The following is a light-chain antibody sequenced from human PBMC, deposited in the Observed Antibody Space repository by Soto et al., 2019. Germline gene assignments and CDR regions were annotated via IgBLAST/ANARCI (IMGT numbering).Light chain of an antibody. Sequence: EVVLTQSPATLSVSPGERATLSCRASQSVSSNVAWYQQKPGQAPRLLIYGAFTRATGIPDRFSGSGSGTEFTLTISSLQPEDLAVYYSQQYNNWPPWTFGQGTKV. V-gene: IGKV3-15*01. CDR3: QQYNNWPPWT. CDR1: QSVSSN. CDR2: GAF. J-gene: IGKJ1*01.